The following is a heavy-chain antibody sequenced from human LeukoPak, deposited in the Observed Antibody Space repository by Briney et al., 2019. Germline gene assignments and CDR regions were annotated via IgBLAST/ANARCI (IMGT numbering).Heavy chain of an antibody. V-gene: IGHV5-51*01. Sequence: GESLKISCKGSGYSFTSYWIGWVRQMPGKGLEWMVIIYPGDSDTRYSPSFQGQVTISADKSISTAYLQWSSLKASDTAMYYCARRSSGSYSVGGYYYYMDVWGKGTTVTVSS. CDR2: IYPGDSDT. D-gene: IGHD1-26*01. CDR3: ARRSSGSYSVGGYYYYMDV. CDR1: GYSFTSYW. J-gene: IGHJ6*03.